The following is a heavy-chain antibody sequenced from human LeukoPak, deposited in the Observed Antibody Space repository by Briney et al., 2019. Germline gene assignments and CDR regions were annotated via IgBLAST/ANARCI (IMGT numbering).Heavy chain of an antibody. CDR1: GGTVSSYA. D-gene: IGHD3-22*01. V-gene: IGHV1-69*06. CDR2: IIPIFGTA. J-gene: IGHJ3*02. Sequence: VKPSCKASGGTVSSYAISCVRQAPGHGLEWMGGIIPIFGTANYAQKFQGRVTITADKSTSTAYMELSSLRSEDTAVYYCARDRSYYDSSGYYPDAFDIWGRGTMATVSS. CDR3: ARDRSYYDSSGYYPDAFDI.